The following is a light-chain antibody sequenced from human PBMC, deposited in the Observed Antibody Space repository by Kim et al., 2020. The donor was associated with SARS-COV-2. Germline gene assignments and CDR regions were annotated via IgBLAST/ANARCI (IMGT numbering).Light chain of an antibody. V-gene: IGKV1-33*01. CDR1: QDISDY. CDR3: QQYDNLPIT. Sequence: DIQMTQSPSSLSAYVGDRVTITCQASQDISDYLSWYQQKPGKAPKLLIYDASNLETGVPSSFSGSGSGTDFTFTINSLQPEDIATYYCQQYDNLPITFGQGTRLEIK. CDR2: DAS. J-gene: IGKJ5*01.